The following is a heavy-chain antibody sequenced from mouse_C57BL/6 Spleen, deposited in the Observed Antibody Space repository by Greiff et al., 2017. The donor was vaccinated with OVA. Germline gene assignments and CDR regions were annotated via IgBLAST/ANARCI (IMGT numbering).Heavy chain of an antibody. Sequence: VQLQQSGAELVMPGASVKLSCKASGYTFTSYWMHWVKQRPGQGLEWIGEIDPSDSYTNYNQKFKGKSTLTVDKSSSTAYMQLSSLTSEDSAVYYCARKEIYYGNPFYAMDYWGQGTSVTVSS. CDR2: IDPSDSYT. V-gene: IGHV1-69*01. D-gene: IGHD2-1*01. J-gene: IGHJ4*01. CDR3: ARKEIYYGNPFYAMDY. CDR1: GYTFTSYW.